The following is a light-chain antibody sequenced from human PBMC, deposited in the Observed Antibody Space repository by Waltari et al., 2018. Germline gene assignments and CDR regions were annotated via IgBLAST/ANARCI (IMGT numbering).Light chain of an antibody. CDR2: EGS. Sequence: QSALTQPASVSGSPGQSITISCTGTSRDVGCYNLVSWYQQHPGKAPKLMIYEGSKRPSGVSNRFSGSKSGNTASLTISEDEADYYCCSYAGSSTDVVFGGGTKLTVL. J-gene: IGLJ2*01. CDR1: SRDVGCYNL. CDR3: CSYAGSSTDVV. V-gene: IGLV2-23*01.